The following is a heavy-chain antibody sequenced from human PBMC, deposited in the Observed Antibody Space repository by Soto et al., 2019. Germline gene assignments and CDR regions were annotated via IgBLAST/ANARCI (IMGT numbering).Heavy chain of an antibody. CDR3: SRDFGGDYYDRSGYYPGYFDY. V-gene: IGHV4-31*03. D-gene: IGHD3-22*01. J-gene: IGHJ4*02. CDR2: IYYIGST. CDR1: GGSISSGCYY. Sequence: SETLSLTCTVSGGSISSGCYYWSWIRQHPGKGLEWIGYIYYIGSTYYNPSLKSRVTISVDTSKNQFSLKLSSVTAADTAVYYFSRDFGGDYYDRSGYYPGYFDYCVQRMLVARSS.